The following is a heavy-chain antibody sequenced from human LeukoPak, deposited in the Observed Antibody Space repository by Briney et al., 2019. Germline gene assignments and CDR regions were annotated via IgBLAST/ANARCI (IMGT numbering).Heavy chain of an antibody. D-gene: IGHD3-22*01. Sequence: GASVKVSCKASGYTFTNYEINWVRQGTGQGLEWLGWMNPSSGNTGYAQKFQGRVTMTRDTSISTACMELSSLRSEDTAVCYCARVAYYYDSAGKALKVLYGMDVWGPGTTGTGS. CDR2: MNPSSGNT. J-gene: IGHJ6*02. CDR3: ARVAYYYDSAGKALKVLYGMDV. V-gene: IGHV1-8*01. CDR1: GYTFTNYE.